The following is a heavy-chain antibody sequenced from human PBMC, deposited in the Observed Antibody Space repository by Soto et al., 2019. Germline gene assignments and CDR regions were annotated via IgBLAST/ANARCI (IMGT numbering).Heavy chain of an antibody. D-gene: IGHD6-13*01. Sequence: GGSLRLSCAASGFTFSSYGMHWVRQAPGKGLEWVAVIWYDGSNKYYADSVKGRFTISRDNSKNTLYLQMNSLRAEDTAVYYCARIGSWALNFDYWGQGTQVTVSS. CDR2: IWYDGSNK. J-gene: IGHJ4*02. CDR3: ARIGSWALNFDY. V-gene: IGHV3-33*01. CDR1: GFTFSSYG.